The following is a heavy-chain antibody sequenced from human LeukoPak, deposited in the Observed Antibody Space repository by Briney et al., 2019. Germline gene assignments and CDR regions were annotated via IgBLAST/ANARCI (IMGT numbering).Heavy chain of an antibody. CDR3: AREGVTKYYFDY. CDR1: GYTFTSYG. Sequence: GASVKVSCKASGYTFTSYGISWVRQAPGQGLEWMGWISVYNGNTNYAQKFQGRVTMTTDTSTSTAYMEVRSLRSDDTAVYYCAREGVTKYYFDYWGQGTLVTVSS. CDR2: ISVYNGNT. J-gene: IGHJ4*02. D-gene: IGHD4-11*01. V-gene: IGHV1-18*01.